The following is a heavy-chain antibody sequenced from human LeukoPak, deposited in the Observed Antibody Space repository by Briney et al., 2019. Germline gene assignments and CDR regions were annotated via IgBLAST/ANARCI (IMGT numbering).Heavy chain of an antibody. CDR3: AKDGKYYYDSSGYYPEY. Sequence: GRSLRLSCAASGFTFSSYGMHWVRQAPGKGLEWVAVISYDENHKYYADSVKGRFTISRDNSKNTLYLQMNSLRAEDTAVYYCAKDGKYYYDSSGYYPEYWGQGTLVTVSS. J-gene: IGHJ4*02. CDR1: GFTFSSYG. V-gene: IGHV3-30*18. CDR2: ISYDENHK. D-gene: IGHD3-22*01.